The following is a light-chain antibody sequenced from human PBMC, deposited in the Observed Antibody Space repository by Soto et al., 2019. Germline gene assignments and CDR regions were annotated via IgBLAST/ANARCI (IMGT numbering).Light chain of an antibody. CDR3: SSYTSSSTLI. V-gene: IGLV2-14*01. Sequence: QSALTQPASVSGSPGQSITISCTGTSSDVSGYDYVSWYHQHPGKAPKLMIYDVNNRPSGVSNRFSGSKSGNTASLTISGLQAEDEADYYCSSYTSSSTLIFGTGTKVTVL. J-gene: IGLJ1*01. CDR1: SSDVSGYDY. CDR2: DVN.